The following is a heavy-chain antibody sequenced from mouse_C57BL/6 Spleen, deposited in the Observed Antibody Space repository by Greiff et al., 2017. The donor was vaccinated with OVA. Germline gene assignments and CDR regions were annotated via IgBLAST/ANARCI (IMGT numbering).Heavy chain of an antibody. CDR1: GYTFTSYW. CDR2: IDPSDSYT. D-gene: IGHD2-1*01. J-gene: IGHJ4*01. CDR3: ARVGNYGHYAMDY. V-gene: IGHV1-50*01. Sequence: VQLQQPGAELVKPGASVKLSCKASGYTFTSYWMQWVKQRPGQGLEWIGEIDPSDSYTNYNQKFKGKATLTVDTSSSTAYMQLSSLTSEDSAVYYCARVGNYGHYAMDYWGQGTSVTGSS.